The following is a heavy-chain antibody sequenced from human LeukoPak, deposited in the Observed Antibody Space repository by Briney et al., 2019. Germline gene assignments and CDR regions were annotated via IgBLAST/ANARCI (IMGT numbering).Heavy chain of an antibody. CDR3: AKLAGVAGVTDY. Sequence: PGGSLRLSCAASGFTFSSYEMNWVRQAPGKGLEWVSYISSSGNTIYYADSVKGRFTISRDNSKNTLYLQMNSLRAEDTGVYYCAKLAGVAGVTDYWGQGTLVTVSS. CDR1: GFTFSSYE. CDR2: ISSSGNTI. J-gene: IGHJ4*02. D-gene: IGHD3-3*01. V-gene: IGHV3-48*03.